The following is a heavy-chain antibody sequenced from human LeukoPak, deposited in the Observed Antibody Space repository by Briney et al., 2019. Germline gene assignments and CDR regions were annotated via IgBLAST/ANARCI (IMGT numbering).Heavy chain of an antibody. CDR3: TLTTFGVVYYFDY. CDR2: ISYDGINQ. CDR1: GFTFSSYA. J-gene: IGHJ4*02. D-gene: IGHD1/OR15-1a*01. Sequence: PGGSLRLSCATSGFTFSSYAMHWVRQAPGKGLEWVALISYDGINQYYADSVKGRFIISRDNSKNTLYPQLNSLRLEDTAVYYCTLTTFGVVYYFDYWGQGTLVTVSS. V-gene: IGHV3-30*04.